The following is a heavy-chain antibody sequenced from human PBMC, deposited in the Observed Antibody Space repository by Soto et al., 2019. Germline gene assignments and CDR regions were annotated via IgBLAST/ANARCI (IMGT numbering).Heavy chain of an antibody. Sequence: SETLSLTCAVYGGSFSGYYWSWIRQPPGKGLEWIGEINHSGSTNYNPSLKSRVTISVDTSKNQFSLKLSSVTAADTAVYYCARNDFWSGYYKAGGYYYGMDVWGQGTTVTVYS. D-gene: IGHD3-3*01. CDR3: ARNDFWSGYYKAGGYYYGMDV. CDR2: INHSGST. V-gene: IGHV4-34*01. J-gene: IGHJ6*02. CDR1: GGSFSGYY.